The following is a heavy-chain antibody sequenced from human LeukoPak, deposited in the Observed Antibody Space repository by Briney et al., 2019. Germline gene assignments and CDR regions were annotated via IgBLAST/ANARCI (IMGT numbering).Heavy chain of an antibody. Sequence: PGGSLRLPCAVSGFTLSSMNWVRQAPGKGLEWISYISGSGFTIHYADSVKGRFTISRDNAKNSLYLQMNSLRAEDTAVYYCARDLYGSGSYNWGQGTLVTVSS. J-gene: IGHJ4*02. CDR2: ISGSGFTI. D-gene: IGHD3-10*01. V-gene: IGHV3-48*04. CDR3: ARDLYGSGSYN. CDR1: GFTLSS.